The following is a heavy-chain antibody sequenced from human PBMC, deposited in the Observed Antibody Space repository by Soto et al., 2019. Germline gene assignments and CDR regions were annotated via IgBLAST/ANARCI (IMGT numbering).Heavy chain of an antibody. J-gene: IGHJ4*02. CDR1: GYTFTSYG. D-gene: IGHD2-2*01. V-gene: IGHV1-18*01. CDR2: ISAYNGNT. Sequence: QVQLVQSGAEVKKPGASVKVSCKASGYTFTSYGISWVRQAPGQGLEWMGWISAYNGNTNYAQKLQGRVTMTTDPSTSTAYMELRSLRSDDTAVYYCAIWYFRVPAAEYFDYWGQGTLVTVSS. CDR3: AIWYFRVPAAEYFDY.